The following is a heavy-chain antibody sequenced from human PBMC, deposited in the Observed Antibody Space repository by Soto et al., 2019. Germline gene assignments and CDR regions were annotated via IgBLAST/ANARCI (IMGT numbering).Heavy chain of an antibody. J-gene: IGHJ4*02. CDR1: GYSFTSYW. Sequence: PGESLKISCKGSGYSFTSYWIGWVRQMPGKGLEWMGIIYPGDSDTRYSPSFQGQVTISADKSTSTAYLQWSSLKASDTAMYYCARSLLDWAVTVLNYFDYWGQGTLVTVSS. CDR2: IYPGDSDT. D-gene: IGHD3-9*01. CDR3: ARSLLDWAVTVLNYFDY. V-gene: IGHV5-51*01.